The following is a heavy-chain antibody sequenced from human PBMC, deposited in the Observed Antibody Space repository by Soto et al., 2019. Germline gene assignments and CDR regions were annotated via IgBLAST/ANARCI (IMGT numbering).Heavy chain of an antibody. D-gene: IGHD2-2*01. CDR3: ARDAPETAPY. Sequence: QVQLQESGPGLVKPSQTLSLTCTVSGGSISNGDYYWNWIRQHPEKGLEWIGYINYRGSTFYNPSLKSRIIISVEKSKHQSALKLSSVTAADTAVYYCARDAPETAPYWGQGTLVTVSS. CDR1: GGSISNGDYY. J-gene: IGHJ4*02. CDR2: INYRGST. V-gene: IGHV4-31*03.